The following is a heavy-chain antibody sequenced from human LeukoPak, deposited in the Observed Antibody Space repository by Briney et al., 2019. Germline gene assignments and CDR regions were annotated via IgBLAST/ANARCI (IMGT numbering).Heavy chain of an antibody. CDR1: GGTFSSYA. V-gene: IGHV1-69*01. CDR2: IIPIFGTA. CDR3: AREYSSSSNYYYYYYMGG. D-gene: IGHD6-6*01. J-gene: IGHJ6*03. Sequence: GSSVKVSCKASGGTFSSYAISWVRQAPGQGLEWMGGIIPIFGTANYAQKFQGRVTITADESTSTAYMELSSLRSEDTVVYYCAREYSSSSNYYYYYYMGGWGKGATGTGSS.